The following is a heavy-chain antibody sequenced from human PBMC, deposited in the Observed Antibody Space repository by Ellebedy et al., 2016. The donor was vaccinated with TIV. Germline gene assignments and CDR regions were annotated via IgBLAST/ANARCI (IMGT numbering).Heavy chain of an antibody. J-gene: IGHJ4*02. V-gene: IGHV3-53*01. Sequence: PGGSLRLSCAASWFTVSSNYMNWVRQAPGKGLEWVSVIYSGADGGDTYYADSVKGRFTISRDNSTNTLYLQMNSLRAEDTAVYYCARDAADSGGKFDYWGQGALVTVSS. CDR1: WFTVSSNY. CDR2: IYSGADGGDT. CDR3: ARDAADSGGKFDY. D-gene: IGHD4-23*01.